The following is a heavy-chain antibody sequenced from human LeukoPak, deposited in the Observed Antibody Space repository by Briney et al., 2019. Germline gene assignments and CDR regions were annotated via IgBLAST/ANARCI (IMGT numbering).Heavy chain of an antibody. Sequence: GGSLRLSCAASGFTSRSYWMTWVRQAPGKGPEWVANIKPDGSEKYYVDSVKGRFTVSRDNAKNSLYLQMNSLRAEDSAVYFCARSTVAAAGDDWGQGTLVTVSS. CDR2: IKPDGSEK. CDR3: ARSTVAAAGDD. V-gene: IGHV3-7*01. D-gene: IGHD6-13*01. J-gene: IGHJ4*02. CDR1: GFTSRSYW.